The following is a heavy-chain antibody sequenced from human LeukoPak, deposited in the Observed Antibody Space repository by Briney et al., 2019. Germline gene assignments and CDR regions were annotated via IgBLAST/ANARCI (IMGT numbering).Heavy chain of an antibody. CDR2: IKPDGSEA. J-gene: IGHJ4*02. CDR3: AEPPQAGPFDY. Sequence: PGGSLRLSCAASGFIFSNYWMTWVRQAPGKGLEWVANIKPDGSEAHYVDSLKGRFAISRDNAKNSLYLQMNSLRAEDTAVYYCAEPPQAGPFDYRGQGTLVTVSS. V-gene: IGHV3-7*03. D-gene: IGHD6-19*01. CDR1: GFIFSNYW.